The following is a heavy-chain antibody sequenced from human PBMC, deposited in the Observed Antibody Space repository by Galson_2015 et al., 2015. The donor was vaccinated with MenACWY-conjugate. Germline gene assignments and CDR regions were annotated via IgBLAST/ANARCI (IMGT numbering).Heavy chain of an antibody. D-gene: IGHD5-18*01. Sequence: SLRLSCAASGFTFSTYWMHWVRQAPGKGLVWVSGINSDGRSTSYADSVKGRFTISRDNAKNTLYLQMNSLRAEDTAVYYCARLDGNYTATSHFDYWGQGTLVPVSS. CDR1: GFTFSTYW. V-gene: IGHV3-74*01. J-gene: IGHJ4*02. CDR2: INSDGRST. CDR3: ARLDGNYTATSHFDY.